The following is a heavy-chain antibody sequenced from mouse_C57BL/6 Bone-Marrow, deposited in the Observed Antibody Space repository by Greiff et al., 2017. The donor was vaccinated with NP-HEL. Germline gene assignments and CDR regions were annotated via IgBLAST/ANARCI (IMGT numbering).Heavy chain of an antibody. CDR2: IYPRSGNT. V-gene: IGHV1-81*01. D-gene: IGHD1-1*01. CDR1: GYTFTSYG. Sequence: VKLMESGAELARPGASVKLSCKASGYTFTSYGISWVKQRTGQGLEWIGEIYPRSGNTYYNEKFKGQATLTADKSSSTAYMELRSLTSEDSAVYFCARRGYGSSYGGYFDYWGQGTTLTVSS. CDR3: ARRGYGSSYGGYFDY. J-gene: IGHJ2*01.